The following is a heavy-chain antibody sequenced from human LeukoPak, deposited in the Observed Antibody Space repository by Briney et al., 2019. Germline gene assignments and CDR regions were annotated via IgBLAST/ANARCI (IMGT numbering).Heavy chain of an antibody. CDR3: ARSDKCTTCSIDY. CDR2: INPSDGGT. D-gene: IGHD2-2*01. V-gene: IGHV1-2*02. J-gene: IGHJ4*02. Sequence: ASVKVSCKASGYTLTGYYLHWVRQAPGQGFEWMGWINPSDGGTNYAPKFQGRVTMTRDTSISTAFMDLSRLTSDDTAVYFCARSDKCTTCSIDYWGQGTQVIVSS. CDR1: GYTLTGYY.